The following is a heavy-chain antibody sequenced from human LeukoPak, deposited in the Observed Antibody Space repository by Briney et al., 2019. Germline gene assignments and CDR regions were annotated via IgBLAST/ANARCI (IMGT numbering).Heavy chain of an antibody. V-gene: IGHV3-23*01. CDR1: GFTFYMYA. CDR3: AKDRPNFHESIGHYYRRDGDS. Sequence: PGGSLRLSCQASGFTFYMYAMSWVRQAPGKGLEWVASMCGTAGCTFYPDSMKGRFTISRDNSKNILYLQMNSLRAEDTAMYYCAKDRPNFHESIGHYYRRDGDSWGQGTLVTISS. J-gene: IGHJ5*01. D-gene: IGHD3-22*01. CDR2: MCGTAGCT.